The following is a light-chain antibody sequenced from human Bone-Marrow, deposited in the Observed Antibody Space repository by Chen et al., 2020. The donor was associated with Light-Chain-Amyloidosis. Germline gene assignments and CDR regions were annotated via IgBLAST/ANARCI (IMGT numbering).Light chain of an antibody. V-gene: IGKV4-1*01. CDR3: QQYFSLPIT. Sequence: DIVLTQSPVSLAVSLGERATINCKSSQSVYGSDNRNYLAWYQQKPGQPLKVLFYCASTRESGVPDRFSCSGSGTDFTLTISSLQAEDVAVYYCQQYFSLPITFGQGTRLEIK. J-gene: IGKJ5*01. CDR1: QSVYGSDNRNY. CDR2: CAS.